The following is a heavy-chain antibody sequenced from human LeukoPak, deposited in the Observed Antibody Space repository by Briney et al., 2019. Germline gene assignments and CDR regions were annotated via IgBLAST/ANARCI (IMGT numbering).Heavy chain of an antibody. J-gene: IGHJ4*02. D-gene: IGHD1-26*01. CDR3: ARVLIVGAAAHFDY. CDR2: ITSSGSII. CDR1: GFTFSNAW. Sequence: GGSLRLSCAASGFTFSNAWMSWVRQAPGKGLEWVSSITSSGSIIFYADSVKGRFTISRDNAKNSLYLQMNSLRAEDTAVYYCARVLIVGAAAHFDYWGQGTLVTVSS. V-gene: IGHV3-11*04.